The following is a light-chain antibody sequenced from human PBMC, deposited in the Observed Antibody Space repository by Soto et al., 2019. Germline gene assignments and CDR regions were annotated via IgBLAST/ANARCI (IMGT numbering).Light chain of an antibody. CDR1: QSVSNSY. CDR2: DAS. CDR3: QQYAGSPST. J-gene: IGKJ1*01. V-gene: IGKV3-20*01. Sequence: EIVLTQSPGTLSLSPGEGATLSCRASQSVSNSYLAWYQQKPGQGPRLLIYDASSRATGIPDRFSGSASGTDFTLTISRLEPEDFAVYYCQQYAGSPSTFGQGTKVEI.